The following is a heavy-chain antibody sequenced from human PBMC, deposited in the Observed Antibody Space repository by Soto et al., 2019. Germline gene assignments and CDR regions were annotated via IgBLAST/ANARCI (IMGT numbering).Heavy chain of an antibody. Sequence: SETLSLTCTVSGGSISSYYWSWIRQPPGKGLEWIGYIYYSGSTNYNPSLKSRVTISVDTSKNQFSLKLSSVTAADTAVYYCARDQGDLAGRLFDPWGQGTLVTVSS. CDR3: ARDQGDLAGRLFDP. D-gene: IGHD3-10*01. V-gene: IGHV4-59*01. J-gene: IGHJ5*02. CDR1: GGSISSYY. CDR2: IYYSGST.